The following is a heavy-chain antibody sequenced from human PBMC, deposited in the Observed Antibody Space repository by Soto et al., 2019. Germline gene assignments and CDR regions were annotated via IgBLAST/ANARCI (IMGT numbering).Heavy chain of an antibody. CDR1: GGSISSYY. V-gene: IGHV4-59*01. J-gene: IGHJ4*02. CDR3: ARMGGYNLTFDY. CDR2: IYYSGST. Sequence: PSETLSLTCTVSGGSISSYYWSWIRQPPGKGLEWIGYIYYSGSTNYNPSLKSRGTISVDTSKNQFSLKLSSVTAADTAVHYCARMGGYNLTFDYWGQGTLVTVSS. D-gene: IGHD5-12*01.